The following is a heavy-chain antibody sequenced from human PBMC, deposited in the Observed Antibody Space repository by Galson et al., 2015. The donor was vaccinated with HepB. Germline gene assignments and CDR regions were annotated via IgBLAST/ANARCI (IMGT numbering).Heavy chain of an antibody. CDR1: GFSLTSYRVA. J-gene: IGHJ4*02. CDR2: IYWDGDK. V-gene: IGHV2-5*02. CDR3: AHGAIWDYYFDY. Sequence: PALVKPTQTLTLTCTFSGFSLTSYRVAVGWIRQPPGKALEWLALIYWDGDKRFSPSLKSRLTITKDTSKNQVVLIMTNMDPVDTATYYCAHGAIWDYYFDYWGQGTLVTVSS. D-gene: IGHD2-21*01.